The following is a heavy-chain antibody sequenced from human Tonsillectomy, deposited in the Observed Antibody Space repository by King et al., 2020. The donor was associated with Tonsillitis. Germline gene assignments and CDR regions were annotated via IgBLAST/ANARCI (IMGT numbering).Heavy chain of an antibody. D-gene: IGHD6-13*01. CDR2: ISYDGSLK. Sequence: VQLVESGGGVVQPGRSLRLSCAASGFTFSSYGMHWVRQAPGKGLEWVAVISYDGSLKYYADSVKGRFTVSRDNFKNTLYLRMNSLRAEDTAVYYCARDLGAAAAEGDYYYYYGMDVWGQGTTVTVSS. J-gene: IGHJ6*02. V-gene: IGHV3-33*05. CDR3: ARDLGAAAAEGDYYYYYGMDV. CDR1: GFTFSSYG.